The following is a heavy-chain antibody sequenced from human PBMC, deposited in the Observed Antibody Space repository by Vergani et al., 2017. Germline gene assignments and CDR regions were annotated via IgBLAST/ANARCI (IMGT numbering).Heavy chain of an antibody. CDR1: GFTFSNYA. CDR3: AKETQDDTVEAPAAIQGTFDN. J-gene: IGHJ4*02. V-gene: IGHV3-33*06. D-gene: IGHD2-2*02. CDR2: IWSDGSKK. Sequence: QEQLLQSGGGVVQPGGSLRLSCIGSGFTFSNYAMHWVRQAPGKGLEWVAVIWSDGSKKYYGDSVRGRFTISRDNSKNTLYLQMNSLRAEDTAVYYCAKETQDDTVEAPAAIQGTFDNWGQGTLVTVSS.